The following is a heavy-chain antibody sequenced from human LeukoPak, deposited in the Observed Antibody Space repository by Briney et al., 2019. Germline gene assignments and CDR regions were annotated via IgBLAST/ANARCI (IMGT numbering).Heavy chain of an antibody. Sequence: SETLSLTCTVSGGSISSGDYYWSWIRQPPGKGLEWIGYIYYSGSTYYNPSLKSRVTISVDTSKNQFSLKLSSVTAADTAVYYCAREGSSWPHDAFDIWGQGTMVTVSS. CDR1: GGSISSGDYY. CDR2: IYYSGST. V-gene: IGHV4-30-4*02. CDR3: AREGSSWPHDAFDI. D-gene: IGHD6-13*01. J-gene: IGHJ3*02.